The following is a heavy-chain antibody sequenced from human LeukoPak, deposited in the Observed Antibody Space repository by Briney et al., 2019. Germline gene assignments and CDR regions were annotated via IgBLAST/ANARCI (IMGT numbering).Heavy chain of an antibody. CDR1: GGTFSSYA. Sequence: ASVKVSCKASGGTFSSYAISWVRQAPGQGLEWMGWISAYNGNTNYAQKLQGRVTMTTDTSTSTAYMELRSLRSDDTAVYYCARATRIVVVGEDYWGQGTLVTVSS. CDR2: ISAYNGNT. D-gene: IGHD3-22*01. CDR3: ARATRIVVVGEDY. V-gene: IGHV1-18*01. J-gene: IGHJ4*02.